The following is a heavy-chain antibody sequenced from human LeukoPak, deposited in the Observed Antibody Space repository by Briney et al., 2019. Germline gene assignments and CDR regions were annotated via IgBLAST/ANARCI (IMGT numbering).Heavy chain of an antibody. Sequence: GGSLRLSCAASGFTFSSYAMSWVRQAPGKGLEWISYVRSSDSNTYYADSVKGRFTISRDNAKNSLYLQMNSLRAEDTAVYYCAKTLAGTALDYWGQGTLVTVSS. V-gene: IGHV3-48*04. D-gene: IGHD6-19*01. J-gene: IGHJ4*02. CDR1: GFTFSSYA. CDR2: VRSSDSNT. CDR3: AKTLAGTALDY.